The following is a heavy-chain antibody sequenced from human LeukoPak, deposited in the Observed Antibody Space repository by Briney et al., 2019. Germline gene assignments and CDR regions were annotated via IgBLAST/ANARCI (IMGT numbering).Heavy chain of an antibody. CDR3: ARAVESITTFGVVEYHFDY. D-gene: IGHD3-3*01. CDR2: IIPIFGTA. Sequence: ASVKVSCKASGGTFSSYAISWVRQAPGQGLEWMGGIIPIFGTANYGQKFQGRVTITADKSTSTAYIELSNLKFEDTAVYYCARAVESITTFGVVEYHFDYWGEGTLVTVSS. J-gene: IGHJ4*02. V-gene: IGHV1-69*06. CDR1: GGTFSSYA.